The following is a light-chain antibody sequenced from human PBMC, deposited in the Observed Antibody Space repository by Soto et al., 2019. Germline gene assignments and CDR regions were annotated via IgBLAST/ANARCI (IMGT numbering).Light chain of an antibody. V-gene: IGKV3-20*01. CDR1: QSVSANY. J-gene: IGKJ3*01. CDR2: GAS. CDR3: QQHGSSPFT. Sequence: IVLTQSPGTLALSPGERATLSCRASQSVSANYLAWYQQKAGQAPRLLIYGASTRATGIPDRFSGSGSGTDFTLTISRLEPEDFAVYFCQQHGSSPFTFGPGTKVDI.